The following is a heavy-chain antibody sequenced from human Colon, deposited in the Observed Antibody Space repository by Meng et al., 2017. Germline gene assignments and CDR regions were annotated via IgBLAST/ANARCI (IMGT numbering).Heavy chain of an antibody. J-gene: IGHJ4*02. D-gene: IGHD1-7*01. V-gene: IGHV1-2*06. CDR2: IIPSSGVA. CDR3: ARDGGNYDFDY. CDR1: GYTFTDCY. Sequence: QVHLVQSGPVVKKPGASVKLSCKASGYTFTDCYVHWVRQAPGQGLEWMGRIIPSSGVANSAQKFQGRVTLTWDTSISTAYMELSSLRSDDTAIYYCARDGGNYDFDYWGQGTLVTVSS.